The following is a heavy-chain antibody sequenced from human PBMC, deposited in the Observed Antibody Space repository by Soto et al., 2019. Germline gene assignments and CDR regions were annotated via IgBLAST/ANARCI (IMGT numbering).Heavy chain of an antibody. J-gene: IGHJ4*02. CDR1: GFIFNSYS. Sequence: EVQLVESGGGLVQPGASLRLSCVASGFIFNSYSMNWVRQAPGEGLEWISYINSGSTSVFYADSVKGRFTIHRDNAKNSLYRQNYSLRAEGTAVYYCGSRAAPVAYWGQGTMVTVSS. D-gene: IGHD6-13*01. CDR2: INSGSTSV. CDR3: GSRAAPVAY. V-gene: IGHV3-48*01.